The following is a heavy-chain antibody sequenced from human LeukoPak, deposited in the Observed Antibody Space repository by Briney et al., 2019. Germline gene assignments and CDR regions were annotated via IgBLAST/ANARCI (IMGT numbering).Heavy chain of an antibody. D-gene: IGHD1-26*01. J-gene: IGHJ4*02. Sequence: SETLSLTCTVSGVSMSRSSYYWGWIRQPPGKGLEWIGSIFKSGSTYYNPSLKSRVTISVDTSKNQFSLKLSSVTAADTAVYYCARHRGSPYSGSYYYFDYWGQGTLVTVSS. V-gene: IGHV4-39*01. CDR2: IFKSGST. CDR3: ARHRGSPYSGSYYYFDY. CDR1: GVSMSRSSYY.